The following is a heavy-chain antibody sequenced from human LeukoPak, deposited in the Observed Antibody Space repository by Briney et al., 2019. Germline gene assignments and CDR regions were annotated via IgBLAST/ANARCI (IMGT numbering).Heavy chain of an antibody. V-gene: IGHV4-4*02. CDR3: TRLKVLDITWWPADY. J-gene: IGHJ4*02. D-gene: IGHD2-15*01. CDR2: INQSGRA. CDR1: GVSITSSPW. Sequence: SETLSLTCAVSGVSITSSPWWSWVRQPPGKGLEWVGEINQSGRANYSPSLESRVTMSIDKSRNQFSLSLASVTAADTAVYYCTRLKVLDITWWPADYWGPGTLVTVCS.